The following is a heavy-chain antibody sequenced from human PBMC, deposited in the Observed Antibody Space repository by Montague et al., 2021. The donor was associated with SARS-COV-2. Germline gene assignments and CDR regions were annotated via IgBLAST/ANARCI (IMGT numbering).Heavy chain of an antibody. J-gene: IGHJ3*02. Sequence: SETLSLTCTVSGGSISSYYWNWIRETPGKGLEWIGDIYYSGTTXXXPSXXXRATISLDTPKNQFSLNLNSVTAADTAIYYCARDQAAKISFKGAFDIWGQGRMVTVSS. D-gene: IGHD3-3*01. V-gene: IGHV4-59*01. CDR2: IYYSGTT. CDR3: ARDQAAKISFKGAFDI. CDR1: GGSISSYY.